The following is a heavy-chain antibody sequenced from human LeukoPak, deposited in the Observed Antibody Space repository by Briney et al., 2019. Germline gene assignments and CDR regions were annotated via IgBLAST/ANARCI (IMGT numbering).Heavy chain of an antibody. CDR2: INNDGSIT. V-gene: IGHV3-74*01. CDR1: RFTFSTYW. CDR3: ARSFDF. J-gene: IGHJ3*01. Sequence: PGGSLRLSCAASRFTFSTYWMHWVRQAPGKGLVWVSRINNDGSITDYADSVKGRFTISRDNAKSTLYLQMNSLRAEDSAVYYCARSFDFWGQGTMVTVSS.